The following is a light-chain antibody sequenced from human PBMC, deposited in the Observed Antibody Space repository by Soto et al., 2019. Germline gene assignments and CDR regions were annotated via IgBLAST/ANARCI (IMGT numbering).Light chain of an antibody. CDR3: AAWDDSLTGNV. CDR1: SSNIGGRT. CDR2: NNN. J-gene: IGLJ1*01. V-gene: IGLV1-44*01. Sequence: QSVLTQPPSASGTPGQRVTISCSGSSSNIGGRTVNWYQQLPGTAPRLLIFNNNQRPSGVPDRFSGSKSGTSASLAITGLQSEDEDDYYCAAWDDSLTGNVFGVGTKVTVL.